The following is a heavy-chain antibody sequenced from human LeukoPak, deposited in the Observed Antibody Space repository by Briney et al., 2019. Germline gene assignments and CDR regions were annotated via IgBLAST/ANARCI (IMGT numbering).Heavy chain of an antibody. CDR3: ARDSSVVVVAAVAFDI. Sequence: ASVKVSCKASGYTFISYDIHLVRQAPGQGLGWMGIINPSGGSTSYAQKVQGRVTITRDMATSTVYMELSSLRSEDTDVYYCARDSSVVVVAAVAFDIWGQGTMVTVSS. CDR1: GYTFISYD. J-gene: IGHJ3*02. D-gene: IGHD2-15*01. V-gene: IGHV1-46*01. CDR2: INPSGGST.